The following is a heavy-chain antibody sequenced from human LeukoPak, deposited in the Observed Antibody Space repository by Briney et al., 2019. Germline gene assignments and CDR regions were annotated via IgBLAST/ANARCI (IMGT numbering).Heavy chain of an antibody. CDR2: IIPILGIA. CDR3: ARFWSGHYNFDY. D-gene: IGHD3-3*01. CDR1: GGTFSSYT. V-gene: IGHV1-69*02. J-gene: IGHJ4*02. Sequence: SVKVSCKASGGTFSSYTISWVRQAPGQGLEWMGRIIPILGIANYAQKFQGRVTITADKSTSTAYMELSSLRSEDTAVYYCARFWSGHYNFDYWGQGTPVTVSS.